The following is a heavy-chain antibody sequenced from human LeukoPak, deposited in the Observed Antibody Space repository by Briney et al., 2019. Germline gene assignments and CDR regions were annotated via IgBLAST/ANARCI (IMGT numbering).Heavy chain of an antibody. D-gene: IGHD3-10*01. CDR3: AKTYYYSSGNF. CDR2: IKQDGSEK. J-gene: IGHJ4*02. CDR1: GFTFSSYW. V-gene: IGHV3-7*01. Sequence: GGSLRLSCAASGFTFSSYWMSWVRQAPEKGLEWVANIKQDGSEKYYVDSVKGRFTISRDNAKNSLYLQMNSLRAEDTAIYYCAKTYYYSSGNFRGQGTLVTVSS.